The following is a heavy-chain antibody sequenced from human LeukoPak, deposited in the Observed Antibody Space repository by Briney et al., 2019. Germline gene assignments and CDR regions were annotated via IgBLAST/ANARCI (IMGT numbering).Heavy chain of an antibody. CDR1: GFTFSSYA. CDR3: AKDPRDSSSWYLD. J-gene: IGHJ4*02. D-gene: IGHD6-13*01. Sequence: PGGSLRLSCAASGFTFSSYAMTWVRQAPGKGLDWVSGITSSGGNADYADSVKGRFTISRDNSKNTLYLQMNSLRAEDTAVYYCAKDPRDSSSWYLDWGQGTLVTVSS. CDR2: ITSSGGNA. V-gene: IGHV3-23*01.